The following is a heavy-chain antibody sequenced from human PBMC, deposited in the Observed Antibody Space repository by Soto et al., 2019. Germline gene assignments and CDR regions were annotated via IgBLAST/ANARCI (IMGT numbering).Heavy chain of an antibody. V-gene: IGHV3-74*01. J-gene: IGHJ5*02. D-gene: IGHD3-22*01. CDR1: GFRFDDYV. CDR3: ARDPWITMIVVGPPGWFDP. CDR2: INSDGSST. Sequence: PGGSLRLSCEGSGFRFDDYVMHWVRQAPGKGLVWVSRINSDGSSTSYADSVKGRFTISRDNAKNTLYLQMNSLRAEDTAVYYCARDPWITMIVVGPPGWFDPWGQGTLVTVSS.